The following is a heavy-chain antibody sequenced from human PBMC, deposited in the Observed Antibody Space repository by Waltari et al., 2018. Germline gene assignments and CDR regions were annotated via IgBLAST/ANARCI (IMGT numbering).Heavy chain of an antibody. CDR3: ARMSIDSYSYFDY. D-gene: IGHD3-22*01. CDR2: ISTYNGNT. CDR1: GYSFTRYG. J-gene: IGHJ4*02. V-gene: IGHV1-18*01. Sequence: QVQLVQSGAEVTKTGASVKVSCKDSGYSFTRYGITWVRQAPGQGLEWMGWISTYNGNTNYAQKLQGRLTMTTDTSTSTAYMELRSLRSDDTAIYYCARMSIDSYSYFDYWGQGTLVTVSS.